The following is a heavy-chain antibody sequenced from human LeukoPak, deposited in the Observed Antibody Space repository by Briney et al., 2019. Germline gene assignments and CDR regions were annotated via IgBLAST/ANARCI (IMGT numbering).Heavy chain of an antibody. CDR3: ARDSPYSYGTLFDY. CDR1: GGTFSSYA. J-gene: IGHJ4*02. D-gene: IGHD5-18*01. V-gene: IGHV1-69*05. CDR2: IIPIFGTA. Sequence: SVKVSCKASGGTFSSYAISWVRQAPGQGLEWMGGIIPIFGTANYAQKLQGRVTMTTDTSTSTAYMELRSLRSDDTAAYYCARDSPYSYGTLFDYWGQGTLVTVSS.